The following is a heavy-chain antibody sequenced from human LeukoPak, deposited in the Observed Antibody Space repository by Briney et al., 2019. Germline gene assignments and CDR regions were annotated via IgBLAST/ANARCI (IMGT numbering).Heavy chain of an antibody. J-gene: IGHJ4*02. CDR2: IIPIFGTA. D-gene: IGHD5-12*01. Sequence: EASVKVSCKVSGGTFSSYAISWVRQAPGQGVEWMGGIIPIFGTANYAQKFQGRVTITADESTSTAYMELSSLRSEATAVYYCARLGGYSGYEDYWGQGTLVTVSS. V-gene: IGHV1-69*01. CDR3: ARLGGYSGYEDY. CDR1: GGTFSSYA.